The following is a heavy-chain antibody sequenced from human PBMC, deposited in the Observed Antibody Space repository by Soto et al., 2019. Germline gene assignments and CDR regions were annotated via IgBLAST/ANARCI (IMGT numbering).Heavy chain of an antibody. V-gene: IGHV1-2*04. CDR3: ARGGTVTNEQLDY. Sequence: QVQLVQSGAEVKKPGASVKVSCKASGYTFTGYYMHWVRQAPGQGLECMGWINPNSGGTNYAQKFQGWVTMTRDTSINTDYMELSRLRSDDMAGYYCARGGTVTNEQLDYWGQGNLVTVSS. CDR1: GYTFTGYY. CDR2: INPNSGGT. D-gene: IGHD4-17*01. J-gene: IGHJ4*02.